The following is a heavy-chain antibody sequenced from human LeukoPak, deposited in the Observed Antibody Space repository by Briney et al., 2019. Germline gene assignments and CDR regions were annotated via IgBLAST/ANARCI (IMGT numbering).Heavy chain of an antibody. Sequence: SENLSLTCAVYGGSFSGYYWSWIRQPPGKGLEWIGEINHSGSTNYNPSLKSRVTISVDTSKNQFSLKLSSVTAADTAVYYCATGPHGDYRYYYYGMDVWGQGTTVTVSS. V-gene: IGHV4-34*01. D-gene: IGHD4-17*01. J-gene: IGHJ6*02. CDR3: ATGPHGDYRYYYYGMDV. CDR2: INHSGST. CDR1: GGSFSGYY.